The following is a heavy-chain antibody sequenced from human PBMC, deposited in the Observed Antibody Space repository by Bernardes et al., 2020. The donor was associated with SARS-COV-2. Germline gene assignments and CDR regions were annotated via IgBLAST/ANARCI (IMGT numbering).Heavy chain of an antibody. J-gene: IGHJ6*02. D-gene: IGHD3-10*01. Sequence: VGSLLLSCAASGFTFRSSDMHWVRQATGPGLEWVSAIGTAGDTYYPGSVKGRFTISRENAKNSLYLQMNSLRAGDTAVYYCARGDITMVRGVINYYYYYGMDVWGQGTTVTVSS. CDR3: ARGDITMVRGVINYYYYYGMDV. CDR1: GFTFRSSD. CDR2: IGTAGDT. V-gene: IGHV3-13*01.